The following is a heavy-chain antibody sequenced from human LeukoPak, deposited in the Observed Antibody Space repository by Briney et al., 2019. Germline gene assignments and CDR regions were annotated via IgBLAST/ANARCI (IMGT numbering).Heavy chain of an antibody. V-gene: IGHV4-34*01. CDR2: INHSGST. Sequence: SETLSLTCAVYGGSFSGYYWSWIRQPPGKGLEWIGEINHSGSTNYNPSLKSRLTMSVDTSKNQFSLKLSSVSAADTALYYCARDYFGSGSDEYYFDYWGQGTLVTVSS. D-gene: IGHD3-10*01. CDR3: ARDYFGSGSDEYYFDY. CDR1: GGSFSGYY. J-gene: IGHJ4*02.